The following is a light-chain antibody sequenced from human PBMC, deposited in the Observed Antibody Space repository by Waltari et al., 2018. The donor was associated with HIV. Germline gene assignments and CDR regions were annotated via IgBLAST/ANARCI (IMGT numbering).Light chain of an antibody. J-gene: IGKJ2*01. CDR2: GAS. CDR1: QSVSSN. V-gene: IGKV3-15*01. Sequence: ELVMTQSPAPLSVSPGERATLSCRASQSVSSNLAWYQQRPGQAPKLLIYGASTTATGIPARCSGSGSGTEFTLTISSLQSEDFAVYYCQQYNNWPPYTFGQGTKLEIK. CDR3: QQYNNWPPYT.